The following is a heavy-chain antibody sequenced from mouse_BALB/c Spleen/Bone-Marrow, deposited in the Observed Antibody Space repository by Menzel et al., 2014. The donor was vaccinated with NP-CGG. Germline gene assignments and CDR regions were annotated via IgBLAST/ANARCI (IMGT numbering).Heavy chain of an antibody. CDR2: INPSNGRT. CDR3: ARTYGDSPYFYGMDN. V-gene: IGHV1S81*02. D-gene: IGHD2-13*01. CDR1: GYTFTSYW. J-gene: IGHJ4*01. Sequence: VQLQQSGAELVKPGTSVKLSCKTSGYTFTSYWMHWVKQRPGQGLEWIGEINPSNGRTNYNEKFKNKATLTVDKSSSTAYMQLSSLTSEDSAVYFCARTYGDSPYFYGMDNWGQGTSVTVSS.